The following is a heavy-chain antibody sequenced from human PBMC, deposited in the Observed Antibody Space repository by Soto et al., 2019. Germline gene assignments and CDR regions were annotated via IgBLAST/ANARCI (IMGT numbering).Heavy chain of an antibody. D-gene: IGHD1-1*01. Sequence: GGSLRLSCAASGFTFSSYAMSWVRQAPGKGLVWVSAISGSGGSTYYADSVKGRFTISRDNSKNTLYLQMNSLRAEDTAVYYCAKDLRARNDFDYWGQGTLVTVSS. V-gene: IGHV3-23*01. J-gene: IGHJ4*02. CDR3: AKDLRARNDFDY. CDR1: GFTFSSYA. CDR2: ISGSGGST.